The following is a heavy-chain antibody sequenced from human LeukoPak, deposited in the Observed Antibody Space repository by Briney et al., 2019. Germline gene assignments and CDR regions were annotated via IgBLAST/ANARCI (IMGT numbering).Heavy chain of an antibody. CDR2: ISNSGSNT. CDR3: AKDSHVVRDRVNWLDP. Sequence: GGSLRLSCAASGFTFSDYYMSWIRQAPGKGLEWVSYISNSGSNTYYADSVKGRFTISRDNAKKSLYLQMNSLRAEDTAVYYCAKDSHVVRDRVNWLDPWGQGTLVTVSS. J-gene: IGHJ5*02. V-gene: IGHV3-11*04. D-gene: IGHD3-10*01. CDR1: GFTFSDYY.